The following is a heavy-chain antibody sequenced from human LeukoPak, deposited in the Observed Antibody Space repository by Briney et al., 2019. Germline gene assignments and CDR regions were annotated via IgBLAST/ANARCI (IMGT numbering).Heavy chain of an antibody. J-gene: IGHJ4*02. CDR2: MSGTDTTR. CDR3: TTLGYHLDS. Sequence: PGGSLRLSCVASGFAFSGYEMNWVRQAPGKGLEWAAYMSGTDTTRYYADSVRGRFTISRDNAKNSLYLQMSSLRVEDTALYYCTTLGYHLDSWGQGTPVTVSS. CDR1: GFAFSGYE. V-gene: IGHV3-48*03. D-gene: IGHD3-22*01.